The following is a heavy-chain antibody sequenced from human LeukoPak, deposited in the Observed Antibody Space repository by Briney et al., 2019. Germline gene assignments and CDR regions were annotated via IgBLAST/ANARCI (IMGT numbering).Heavy chain of an antibody. CDR1: GGSISSGGYS. J-gene: IGHJ3*02. D-gene: IGHD2-2*01. V-gene: IGHV4-31*03. CDR3: AGVYQLGYWRPDAFDI. CDR2: IYYSGST. Sequence: PSQTLSLTCTVSGGSISSGGYSWSWIRQHPGKGLEWIGYIYYSGSTYYNPSLKSRVTISVDASKNQFSLKLSSVTAADTTVYYCAGVYQLGYWRPDAFDIWGQGTMVTVSS.